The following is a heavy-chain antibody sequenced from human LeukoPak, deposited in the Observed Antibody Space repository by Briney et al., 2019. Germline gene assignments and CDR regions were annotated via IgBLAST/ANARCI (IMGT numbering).Heavy chain of an antibody. D-gene: IGHD6-13*01. Sequence: GGSLRLSCAASGFTFSSYAMHWVRQAPGKGLEWVAVISYDGSNKYYADSVKGRFTISRDNSKNTLYLQMNSLRGEDTAVYYCARGMTPGIAAANPFDYWGQGTLVTVSS. CDR1: GFTFSSYA. CDR3: ARGMTPGIAAANPFDY. J-gene: IGHJ4*02. CDR2: ISYDGSNK. V-gene: IGHV3-30-3*01.